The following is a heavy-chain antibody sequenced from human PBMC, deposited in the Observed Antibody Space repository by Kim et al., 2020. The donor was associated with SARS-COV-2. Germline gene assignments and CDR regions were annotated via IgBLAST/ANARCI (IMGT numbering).Heavy chain of an antibody. Sequence: GGSLRLSCAASGFTFSSYAMHWVRQAPGKGLEWVAVISYDGSNKYYADSVKGRFTISRDNSKNTLYLQMNSLRAEDTAVYYCARDSIAARRAFDIWGQGTMVTVSS. CDR2: ISYDGSNK. V-gene: IGHV3-30-3*01. CDR3: ARDSIAARRAFDI. J-gene: IGHJ3*02. CDR1: GFTFSSYA. D-gene: IGHD6-6*01.